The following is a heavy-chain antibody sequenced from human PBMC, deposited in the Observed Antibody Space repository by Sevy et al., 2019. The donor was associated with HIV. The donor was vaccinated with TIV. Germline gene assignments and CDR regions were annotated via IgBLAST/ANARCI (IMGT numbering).Heavy chain of an antibody. CDR2: IGGSGGST. D-gene: IGHD3-9*01. CDR3: ATDRISDWFFDS. CDR1: GFTFTDYV. Sequence: GGSLRLSCTASGFTFTDYVMNWVRQAPGRGLEWVSSIGGSGGSTHYADSVKGRFTISRYNSKNTLYLQMNSLRAEDTAVYYCATDRISDWFFDSWGQGTLVTVSS. J-gene: IGHJ4*02. V-gene: IGHV3-23*01.